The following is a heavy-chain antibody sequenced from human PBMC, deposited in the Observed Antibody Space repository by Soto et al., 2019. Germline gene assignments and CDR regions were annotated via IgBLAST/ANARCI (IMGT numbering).Heavy chain of an antibody. J-gene: IGHJ4*02. CDR3: AKALTRVFFYDY. CDR1: GFTFSSYA. Sequence: PGGSLRLSCAASGFTFSSYAMSWVRQAPGKGLEWVSAISGSGGSTYYADSVKGRFTISRDNSKNTLYLQINSLRAEDTAVYYCAKALTRVFFYDYWGQGTLVTVSS. V-gene: IGHV3-23*01. D-gene: IGHD2-21*02. CDR2: ISGSGGST.